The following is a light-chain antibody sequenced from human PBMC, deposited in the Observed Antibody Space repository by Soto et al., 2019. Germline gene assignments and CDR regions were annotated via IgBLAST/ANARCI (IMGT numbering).Light chain of an antibody. J-gene: IGLJ1*01. CDR1: SSDVGSYNL. Sequence: SALTQPASVSGSPGQSITISCTGTSSDVGSYNLVSWYQQHPGKAPKLMIYEGNRRPSGISNRFSGSKSGNTASLTISGLQAEDEADYYCCSYAGSPYVFGTGTKVTAL. V-gene: IGLV2-23*01. CDR2: EGN. CDR3: CSYAGSPYV.